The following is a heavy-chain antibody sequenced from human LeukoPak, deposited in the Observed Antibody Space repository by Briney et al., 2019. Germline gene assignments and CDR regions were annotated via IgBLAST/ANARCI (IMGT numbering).Heavy chain of an antibody. CDR1: GFTFSSYE. CDR2: SGNKAEYYTT. J-gene: IGHJ4*02. Sequence: PGGSLRLSCAASGFTFSSYEMHWVRQAPGKGLEWVGRSGNKAEYYTTRYAASVKGRFTISRDDSRNSLYLQMNSLKTEDTAVYYCARGYHSFDSWGPGTLVTVSS. D-gene: IGHD2-2*01. V-gene: IGHV3-72*01. CDR3: ARGYHSFDS.